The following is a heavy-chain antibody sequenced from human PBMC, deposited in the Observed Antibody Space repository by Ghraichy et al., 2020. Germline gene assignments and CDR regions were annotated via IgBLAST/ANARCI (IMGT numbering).Heavy chain of an antibody. V-gene: IGHV3-7*01. CDR3: TTYRFESYGCAWRFFDY. J-gene: IGHJ4*01. CDR2: IDRDGSER. CDR1: GFTFSNYC. Sequence: GESLNISSTASGFTFSNYCMVWVRQPPGKGLEWVANIDRDGSERNYVDSVRGRFTVSRDNAKNTLYLQMNNLEAEDTAVYYCTTYRFESYGCAWRFFDYWGQGVMVTVSS. D-gene: IGHD3-16*02.